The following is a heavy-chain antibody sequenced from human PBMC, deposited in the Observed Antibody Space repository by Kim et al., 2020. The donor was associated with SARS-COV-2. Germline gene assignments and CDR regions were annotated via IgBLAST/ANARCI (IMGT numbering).Heavy chain of an antibody. J-gene: IGHJ4*02. CDR1: GGSISSYY. Sequence: SETLSLTCTVSGGSISSYYWSWIRQPPGKGLEWIGYIYYSGSTNYNPSLKSRVTISVDTSKNQFSLKLSSVTAADTAVYYCARTYYDFWSGYYTGSSLTFDYWGQGTLVTVSS. D-gene: IGHD3-3*01. CDR3: ARTYYDFWSGYYTGSSLTFDY. V-gene: IGHV4-59*13. CDR2: IYYSGST.